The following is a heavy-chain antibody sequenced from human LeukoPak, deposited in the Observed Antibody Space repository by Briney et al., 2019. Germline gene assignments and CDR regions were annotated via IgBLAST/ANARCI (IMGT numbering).Heavy chain of an antibody. Sequence: GGSLRLSCAASGFTVSNNYMSWVRQAPGKGLEWVSITYSDGNTNYAVSVKGRFTISRDTSQNTLSLQMNSLRAEDTAVYYCVRKNQDFNAAFDIWGKGTVVTVSS. J-gene: IGHJ3*02. V-gene: IGHV3-53*01. D-gene: IGHD1-14*01. CDR1: GFTVSNNY. CDR3: VRKNQDFNAAFDI. CDR2: TYSDGNT.